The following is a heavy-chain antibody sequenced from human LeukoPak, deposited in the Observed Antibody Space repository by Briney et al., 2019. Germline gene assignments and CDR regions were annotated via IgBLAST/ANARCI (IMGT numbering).Heavy chain of an antibody. CDR3: ARQDDSSGYYFSIGCYFDY. Sequence: SETLSLTCTVSGGSISSSSYYWGWIRQPPGKGLEWIGSIYYSGSTYYNPSLKSRVTISVDTSKNQFSLELSSVTAADTAVYYCARQDDSSGYYFSIGCYFDYWGQGTLVTVSS. CDR2: IYYSGST. V-gene: IGHV4-39*01. CDR1: GGSISSSSYY. D-gene: IGHD3-22*01. J-gene: IGHJ4*02.